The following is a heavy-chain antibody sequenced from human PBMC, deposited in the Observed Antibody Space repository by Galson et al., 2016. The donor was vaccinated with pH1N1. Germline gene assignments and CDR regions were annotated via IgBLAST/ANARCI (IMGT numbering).Heavy chain of an antibody. D-gene: IGHD4-23*01. J-gene: IGHJ4*02. CDR1: GYSLSSNYY. CDR2: IWHSGNT. V-gene: IGHV4-38-2*01. Sequence: ETLSLTCGVSGYSLSSNYYGAWIRQPPGKGLEWIGSIWHSGNTYYNPSLQSRVTIPLDTSKNYFSMNLNSVTAADTAVYYCARLRWEFLRGPDIDIFYFGYWGQGTLVTVSS. CDR3: ARLRWEFLRGPDIDIFYFGY.